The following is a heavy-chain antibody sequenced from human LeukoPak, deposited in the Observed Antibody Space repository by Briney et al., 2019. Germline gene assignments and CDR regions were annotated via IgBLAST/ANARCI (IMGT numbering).Heavy chain of an antibody. D-gene: IGHD3-3*01. CDR3: ARQSGYDFWSGYGFDY. J-gene: IGHJ4*02. V-gene: IGHV4-59*08. CDR2: IYYSGST. CDR1: AGSIRSYH. Sequence: SETLSLTCTVSAGSIRSYHWNWIRQPPGKGLEWIGYIYYSGSTNYNPSLKSRVTISVDTSKNQFSLKLSSVTAADTAVYYCARQSGYDFWSGYGFDYWGQGTLVTVSS.